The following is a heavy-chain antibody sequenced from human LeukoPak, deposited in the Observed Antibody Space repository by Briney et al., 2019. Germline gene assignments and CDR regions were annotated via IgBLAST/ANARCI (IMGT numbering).Heavy chain of an antibody. CDR2: ISYDGSNK. J-gene: IGHJ4*02. Sequence: PGGSLRLSCAASGFTFSSYAMHWVRQAPGKGLEWMAVISYDGSNKYYADSVKGRFTISRDNSKNTLYLQMNSLRVEDTAVYYCASQNWGGGFDYWGQGTLVTVSS. D-gene: IGHD7-27*01. CDR3: ASQNWGGGFDY. CDR1: GFTFSSYA. V-gene: IGHV3-30-3*01.